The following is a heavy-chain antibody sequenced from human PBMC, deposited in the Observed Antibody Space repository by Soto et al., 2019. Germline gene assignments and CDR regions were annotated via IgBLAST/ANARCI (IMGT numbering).Heavy chain of an antibody. CDR2: ISGSGGST. D-gene: IGHD5-12*01. Sequence: PGGSLRLSCAASGFTFSSYAMSWVRQAPGKGLEWVSAISGSGGSTYYADSVKGRFTISRDNSKNTLYLQMNILRAEDTAVYYCAKSLRNSGWLYYMDVWGKATTVTVSS. CDR1: GFTFSSYA. J-gene: IGHJ6*03. V-gene: IGHV3-23*01. CDR3: AKSLRNSGWLYYMDV.